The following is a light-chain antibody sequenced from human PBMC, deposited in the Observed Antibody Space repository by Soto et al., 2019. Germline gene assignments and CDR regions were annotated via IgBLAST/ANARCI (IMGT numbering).Light chain of an antibody. V-gene: IGLV1-44*01. CDR3: AAWDDSLSAYV. CDR2: SNN. Sequence: QSVLTQPPSASGAPGQRVIVSCSGGSSNVGSNSVNWYQHLPGSAPKLLIFSNNQRPSGVPDRLSGSKSGTSASLAIGGLQSVDEADYYCAAWDDSLSAYVFGSGTKLTVL. CDR1: SSNVGSNS. J-gene: IGLJ1*01.